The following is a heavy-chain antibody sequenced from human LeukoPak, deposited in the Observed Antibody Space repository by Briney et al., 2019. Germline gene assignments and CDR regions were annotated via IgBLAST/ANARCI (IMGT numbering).Heavy chain of an antibody. V-gene: IGHV1-46*01. D-gene: IGHD3-22*01. J-gene: IGHJ4*02. Sequence: ASVKVSCKASGYTFTGYYMHWVRQAPGQGLEWMGIINPSGGSTSYAQRFQGRVTMTRDASTSTVYMELSSLRSEDTAVYYCARDLSPITMIVVALGDWGQGTLVTVSS. CDR1: GYTFTGYY. CDR2: INPSGGST. CDR3: ARDLSPITMIVVALGD.